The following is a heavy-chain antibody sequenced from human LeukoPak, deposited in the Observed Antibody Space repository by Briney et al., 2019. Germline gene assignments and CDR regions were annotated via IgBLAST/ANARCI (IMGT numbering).Heavy chain of an antibody. CDR2: IKQDGSEK. CDR3: ARDYYDSSGYYYSLLGY. Sequence: GGSLRLSCAASGFTFSSYWMSWVRQAPGKGLEWVANIKQDGSEKYYVDSVKGRFTISRDNAKNSLYLQMNSLRAEDTAVYYCARDYYDSSGYYYSLLGYWGQGTLVTVSS. CDR1: GFTFSSYW. V-gene: IGHV3-7*01. J-gene: IGHJ4*02. D-gene: IGHD3-22*01.